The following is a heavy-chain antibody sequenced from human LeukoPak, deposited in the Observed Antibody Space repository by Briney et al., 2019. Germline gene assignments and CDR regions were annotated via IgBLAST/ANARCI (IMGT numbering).Heavy chain of an antibody. CDR3: AREDYVWGSYRSSGSD. Sequence: GGSLRLSCAASGFTFSSYAMSWVRQAPGKGLEWVSVIYSGGSTYYADSVKGRFTISRDNPKNTLYLQMNSLRAEDTAVYYCAREDYVWGSYRSSGSDWGQGTLVTVSS. J-gene: IGHJ4*02. V-gene: IGHV3-66*01. CDR2: IYSGGST. CDR1: GFTFSSYA. D-gene: IGHD3-16*02.